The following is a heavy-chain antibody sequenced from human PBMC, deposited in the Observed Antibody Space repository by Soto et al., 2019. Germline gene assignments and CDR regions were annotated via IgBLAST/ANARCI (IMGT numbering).Heavy chain of an antibody. CDR2: IWYDGSNK. J-gene: IGHJ6*02. Sequence: QVQLVESGGGVVQPGRSLRLSCAASGFTFSSYGMHWVRQAPGKGLEWVAVIWYDGSNKYYADSVKGRFTISRDNCKNTLYLQMNSLRAEDKAVYYRAKEAAANTTMESPYGMDVWGQGTTVTVSS. D-gene: IGHD3-10*01. V-gene: IGHV3-33*06. CDR1: GFTFSSYG. CDR3: AKEAAANTTMESPYGMDV.